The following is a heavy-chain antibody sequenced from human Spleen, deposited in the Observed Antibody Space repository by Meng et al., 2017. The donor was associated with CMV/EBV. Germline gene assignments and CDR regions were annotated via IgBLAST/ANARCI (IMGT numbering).Heavy chain of an antibody. Sequence: SGFTVSSCAMHWVRQAPAKGLRWVANVRFDGTNKYHADSVKGRFTISRDNSQNTLYLQMNSLRAEATAVYYCAKRGDSSGTYAMDVWGQGTTVTVSS. CDR1: GFTVSSCA. CDR2: VRFDGTNK. CDR3: AKRGDSSGTYAMDV. J-gene: IGHJ6*02. V-gene: IGHV3-30*02. D-gene: IGHD3-22*01.